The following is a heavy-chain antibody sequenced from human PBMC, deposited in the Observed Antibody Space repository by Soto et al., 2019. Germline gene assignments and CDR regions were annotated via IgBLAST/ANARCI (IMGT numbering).Heavy chain of an antibody. Sequence: QMQLQESGPGLVKASQTLSLTCTVSGGSITSDAYYWSWLRQPTGKGLDWIVPIYYSGRTYYNPSLESRLTISLDTSKNQFSRRLSSVTASDTAVYYCARDRSNSPDYFDYWGRGTLVTVSS. CDR3: ARDRSNSPDYFDY. J-gene: IGHJ4*02. D-gene: IGHD6-6*01. CDR1: GGSITSDAYY. CDR2: IYYSGRT. V-gene: IGHV4-30-4*01.